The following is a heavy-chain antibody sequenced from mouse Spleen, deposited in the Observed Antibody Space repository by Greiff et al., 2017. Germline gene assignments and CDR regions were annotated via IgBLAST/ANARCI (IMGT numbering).Heavy chain of an antibody. CDR3: ASSKYYGSWFAY. CDR1: GFTFSSFG. V-gene: IGHV5-17*02. CDR2: ISSGSSTI. Sequence: EVKVVESGGGLVQPGGSRKLSCAASGFTFSSFGMHWVRQAPEKGLEWVAYISSGSSTIYYADTVKGRFTISRDNPKNTLFLQMNSLRSEDTAMYYCASSKYYGSWFAYWGQGALVTVSA. D-gene: IGHD1-1*01. J-gene: IGHJ3*01.